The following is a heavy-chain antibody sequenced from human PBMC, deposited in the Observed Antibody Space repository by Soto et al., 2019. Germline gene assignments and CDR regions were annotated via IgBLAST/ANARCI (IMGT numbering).Heavy chain of an antibody. Sequence: QVQLVQSGAEGKKPESSVKVSCKAPGGTFSTYAISWVRQAPGQGLEWMGGSIPMFGTANYAQRFQDRVTITADESTNTVYMELTSLRSEDTAVYFCASGIQLWLRRINNGYSGWGQGTLVTVSS. CDR2: SIPMFGTA. V-gene: IGHV1-69*12. D-gene: IGHD5-18*01. J-gene: IGHJ4*02. CDR3: ASGIQLWLRRINNGYSG. CDR1: GGTFSTYA.